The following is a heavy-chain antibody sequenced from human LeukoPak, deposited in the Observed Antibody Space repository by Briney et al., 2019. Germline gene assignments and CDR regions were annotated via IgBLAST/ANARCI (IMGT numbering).Heavy chain of an antibody. CDR1: GFTFDDYA. V-gene: IGHV3-9*01. CDR3: AKAVRQQLGPFDY. J-gene: IGHJ4*02. D-gene: IGHD6-13*01. CDR2: ISWNSGSI. Sequence: SLRLSCAASGFTFDDYAMHWVRQAPGKGLEWVSGISWNSGSIGYADSVKGRFTISRDNAKNSLYLQMNSLRAEDTALYYCAKAVRQQLGPFDYWGQGTLVTVSS.